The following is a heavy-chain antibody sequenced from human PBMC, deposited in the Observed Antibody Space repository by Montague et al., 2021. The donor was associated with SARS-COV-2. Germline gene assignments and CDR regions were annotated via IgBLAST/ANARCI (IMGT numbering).Heavy chain of an antibody. J-gene: IGHJ6*02. D-gene: IGHD3-10*01. CDR1: GFTFSSYE. Sequence: SLRLSCAASGFTFSSYEMNWVRQAPGKGLERVSYISSSGSTIYYADSVKGRFTISRDNAKNSLYLQMNSLRAEDTAVYYCARDLGFGESLVAYYYYYGMDVWGQGTTVTVSS. CDR2: ISSSGSTI. CDR3: ARDLGFGESLVAYYYYYGMDV. V-gene: IGHV3-48*03.